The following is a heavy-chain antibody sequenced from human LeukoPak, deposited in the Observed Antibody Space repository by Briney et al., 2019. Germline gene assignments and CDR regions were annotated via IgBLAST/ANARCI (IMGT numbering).Heavy chain of an antibody. J-gene: IGHJ4*02. CDR3: ARDSYGSGSYHFDY. CDR1: GGSISSYY. D-gene: IGHD3-10*01. Sequence: PSETLSLTCTVSGGSISSYYWSWIRQPPGKGLEWIGYIYYSGSTNYNPSLKSRVTISVDTSKNQFSLKLSSVTAADTAVYYCARDSYGSGSYHFDYWGQGTLVTVSS. CDR2: IYYSGST. V-gene: IGHV4-59*12.